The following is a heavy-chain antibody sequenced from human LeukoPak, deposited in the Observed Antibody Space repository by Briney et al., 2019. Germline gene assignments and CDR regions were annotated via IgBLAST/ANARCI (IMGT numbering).Heavy chain of an antibody. CDR2: ISAYNGNT. V-gene: IGHV1-18*04. Sequence: GASVKVSCMASGYTFTGHYMHWVRQAPGQGLEWMGWISAYNGNTNYAQKLQGRVTMTTDTSTSTAYMELRSLRSDDTAVYYCARELPSMITFGGANDYWGQGTLVTVSS. CDR1: GYTFTGHY. CDR3: ARELPSMITFGGANDY. D-gene: IGHD3-16*01. J-gene: IGHJ4*02.